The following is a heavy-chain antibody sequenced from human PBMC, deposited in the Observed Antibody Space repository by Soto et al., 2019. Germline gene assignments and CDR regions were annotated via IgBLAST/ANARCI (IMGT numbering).Heavy chain of an antibody. V-gene: IGHV1-46*01. CDR3: ATDPSNGRDDASDI. D-gene: IGHD2-8*01. J-gene: IGHJ3*02. CDR2: INPSGDTT. Sequence: QVQLVQSGAEVKKPGASVKVSCKASGNTFTKYYMHWVRQAPGQGLEWMGIINPSGDTTIYAQKFQGRVTMTRDTSTSTVYMDLSSLRSEDTAVYYCATDPSNGRDDASDIWGQGTMVTVSS. CDR1: GNTFTKYY.